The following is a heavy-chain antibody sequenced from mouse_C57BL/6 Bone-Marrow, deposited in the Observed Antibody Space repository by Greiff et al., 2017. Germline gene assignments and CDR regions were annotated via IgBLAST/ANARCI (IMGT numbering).Heavy chain of an antibody. V-gene: IGHV1-26*01. D-gene: IGHD1-1*01. Sequence: EVQLQQSGPELVKPGASVKISCKASGYTFTDYYMNWVKQSHGKSLEWIGDINPNNGRTSYNQKFKGKATLTVDKSSSTAYMELRSLTSEDSAVYYCARVVEENFDYWGQGTTLTVSS. CDR1: GYTFTDYY. J-gene: IGHJ2*01. CDR2: INPNNGRT. CDR3: ARVVEENFDY.